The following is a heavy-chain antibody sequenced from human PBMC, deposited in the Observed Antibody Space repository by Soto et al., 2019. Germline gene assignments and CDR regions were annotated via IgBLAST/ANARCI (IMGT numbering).Heavy chain of an antibody. D-gene: IGHD3-3*01. CDR3: ARDQGGRYDFWSGYPGPDY. J-gene: IGHJ4*02. CDR1: GGTFSSYA. CDR2: IIPIFGTA. Sequence: SVKVSCKASGGTFSSYAISWVRQAPGQGLEWMGGIIPIFGTANYAQKFQGRVTITADESTSTAYMELSSLRSEDTAVYYCARDQGGRYDFWSGYPGPDYWGQGTLVTVSS. V-gene: IGHV1-69*13.